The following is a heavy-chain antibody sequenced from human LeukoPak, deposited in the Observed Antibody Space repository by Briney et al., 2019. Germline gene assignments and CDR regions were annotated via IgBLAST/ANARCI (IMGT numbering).Heavy chain of an antibody. CDR2: IIPIFGTA. CDR3: ASQSQQQLVTFDI. V-gene: IGHV1-69*05. J-gene: IGHJ3*02. Sequence: SVKVSCKASGGTFSSYAISWVRQAPGQGLEWMGGIIPIFGTANYAQKFQGRATITTDESTSTAYMELSSLRSEDTAVYYCASQSQQQLVTFDIWGQGTMVTVSS. CDR1: GGTFSSYA. D-gene: IGHD6-13*01.